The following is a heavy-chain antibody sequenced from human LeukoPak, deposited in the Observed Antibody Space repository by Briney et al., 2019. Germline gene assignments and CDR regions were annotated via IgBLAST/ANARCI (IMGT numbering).Heavy chain of an antibody. D-gene: IGHD4-17*01. CDR2: IIPIFGTA. J-gene: IGHJ6*02. Sequence: ASVKVSCKASGGTFSSYAISWVRQAPGQGLEWMGGIIPIFGTANYAQKFQGRVTITADESTSTAYMELSSLRSEDTAVYYCAREPQGDYGDRFYGMDVWGQGTTVTVSS. V-gene: IGHV1-69*13. CDR1: GGTFSSYA. CDR3: AREPQGDYGDRFYGMDV.